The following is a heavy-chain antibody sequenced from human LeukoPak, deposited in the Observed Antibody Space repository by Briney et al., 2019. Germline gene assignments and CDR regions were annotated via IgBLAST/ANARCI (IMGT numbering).Heavy chain of an antibody. J-gene: IGHJ3*02. V-gene: IGHV1-46*01. Sequence: ASVKVSCKASGYTFTSYYMHGVRQAPGQGLEWMGIISPSGASTTYAQNFQGRVTMTRDMSTSTVYMELSSLKSEDTAVYYCARGSSRSPRAAFDIWGQGTMVTVSS. CDR2: ISPSGAST. CDR1: GYTFTSYY. CDR3: ARGSSRSPRAAFDI.